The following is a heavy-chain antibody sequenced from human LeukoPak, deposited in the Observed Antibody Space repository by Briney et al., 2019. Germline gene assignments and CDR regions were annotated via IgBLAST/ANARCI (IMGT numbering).Heavy chain of an antibody. CDR2: INHSGST. J-gene: IGHJ4*02. Sequence: SETLSLTCAVYGVSFSGYYWSWVRQPPGKGLEWVGEINHSGSTNYNPSLKSRVTISVDTSKNQFSLKLSSVTAADTAVYYCARGTSFDYWGQGTLVTVSS. V-gene: IGHV4-34*01. CDR1: GVSFSGYY. CDR3: ARGTSFDY.